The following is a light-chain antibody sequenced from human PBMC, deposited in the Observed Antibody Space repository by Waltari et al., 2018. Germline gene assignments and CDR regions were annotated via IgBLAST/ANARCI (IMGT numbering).Light chain of an antibody. CDR2: DVT. V-gene: IGLV2-11*01. J-gene: IGLJ3*02. Sequence: QSALTQPRSVSESPGQSVTISCTGTNYDVGYYNYVSWYQHHPGKAPKLMIYDVTKGPSGVPDPCSGSKYGNTASLPTSWLQAEDEADYYCSSYSGTYTLLFGGGTKLTVL. CDR1: NYDVGYYNY. CDR3: SSYSGTYTLL.